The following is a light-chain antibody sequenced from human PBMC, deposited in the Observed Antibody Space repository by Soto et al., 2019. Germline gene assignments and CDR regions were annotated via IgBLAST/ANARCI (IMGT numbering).Light chain of an antibody. J-gene: IGKJ1*01. CDR1: QSVTYSY. CDR2: GAS. CDR3: QQYGSSPPT. Sequence: EIGLTQSPGTLSLSPGERATLSCWASQSVTYSYLAWYQQKPGQAPRLLISGASSRATGIPDRFSGSGSGTDFTLTISRLEPEDFAVYYCQQYGSSPPTFGQGTKVEFK. V-gene: IGKV3-20*01.